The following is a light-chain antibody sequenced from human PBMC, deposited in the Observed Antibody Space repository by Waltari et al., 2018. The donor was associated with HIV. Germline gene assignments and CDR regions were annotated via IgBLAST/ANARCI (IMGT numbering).Light chain of an antibody. V-gene: IGLV8-61*01. CDR1: SGSVSTSYY. J-gene: IGLJ3*02. Sequence: QTVVTQEPSLSVSPGGTVTLTCGVSSGSVSTSYYPSWYQQTPGQAPPTRIYHTNVRASGVSARISGSSLGNKAALTITGTQADDECDYYCVLCMGSGIWVFGGGTKLTVL. CDR2: HTN. CDR3: VLCMGSGIWV.